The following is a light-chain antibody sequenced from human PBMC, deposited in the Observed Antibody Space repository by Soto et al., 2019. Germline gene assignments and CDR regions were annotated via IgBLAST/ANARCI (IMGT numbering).Light chain of an antibody. CDR1: SSNIGAGYE. CDR2: ENN. CDR3: QSYDSSLSGDV. Sequence: QSVLTQPPSASEAPGQRVTISCTGSSSNIGAGYEAHWYQQVPGTPPKLLIYENNNRPSGVPDRFSGSKSGTSASLAITGLQAEDEDEYYCQSYDSSLSGDVFGTGTKLTVL. J-gene: IGLJ1*01. V-gene: IGLV1-40*01.